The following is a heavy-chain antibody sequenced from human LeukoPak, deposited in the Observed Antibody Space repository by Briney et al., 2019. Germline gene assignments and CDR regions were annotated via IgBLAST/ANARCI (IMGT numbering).Heavy chain of an antibody. V-gene: IGHV4-34*01. D-gene: IGHD2-2*01. Sequence: PSETLSLTCAVYGGSFSGYYWSWIRQPPGKGLEWIGEINHSGSTNYNPSLKSRVTISVDTSKNQFSLKLSSVTAADTAVYYCARTGYCSSTSCYLGAFDIWGPGTMVTVSS. J-gene: IGHJ3*02. CDR1: GGSFSGYY. CDR2: INHSGST. CDR3: ARTGYCSSTSCYLGAFDI.